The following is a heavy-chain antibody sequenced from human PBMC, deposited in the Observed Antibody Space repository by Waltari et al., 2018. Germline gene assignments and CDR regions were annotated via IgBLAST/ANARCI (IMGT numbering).Heavy chain of an antibody. V-gene: IGHV4-39*07. CDR1: GGSISSSSYY. J-gene: IGHJ4*02. CDR3: ARKYKYYYDSSGYSSQPDY. D-gene: IGHD3-22*01. Sequence: QLQLQESGPGLMKPSETLSLTCTVSGGSISSSSYYWGWLRQPPGKGLEWIGSIYYSGSTYYNPSLKSRVTISVDTSKNQFSLKLSSVTAADTAVYYCARKYKYYYDSSGYSSQPDYWGQGTLVTVSS. CDR2: IYYSGST.